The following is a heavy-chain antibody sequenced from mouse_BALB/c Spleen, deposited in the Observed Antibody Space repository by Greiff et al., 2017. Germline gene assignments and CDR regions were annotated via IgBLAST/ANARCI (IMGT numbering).Heavy chain of an antibody. V-gene: IGHV5-6-4*01. CDR3: TRDRETGFDY. CDR1: GFTFSSYT. J-gene: IGHJ2*01. D-gene: IGHD4-1*01. CDR2: ISSGGSDT. Sequence: EVKLVESGGGLVKPGGSLKLSCAASGFTFSSYTMSWVRQTPEKRLEWVATISSGGSDTYYPDSVKGRFTISRDNAKNTLYLQMSSLKSEDTAMYYCTRDRETGFDYWGQGTTLTVSS.